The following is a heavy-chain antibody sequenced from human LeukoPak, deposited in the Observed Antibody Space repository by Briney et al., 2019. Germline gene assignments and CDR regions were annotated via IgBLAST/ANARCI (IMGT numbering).Heavy chain of an antibody. CDR3: ARDPGVVVVPAAIQRAGWFDP. D-gene: IGHD2-2*02. CDR2: IYYSGST. V-gene: IGHV4-31*03. J-gene: IGHJ5*02. Sequence: SETLSLTCTVSGGSISNGDHYWSWIRQHPGKGLEWIGHIYYSGSTYYNPSLKSRGIISVETSKNQFSLKLSSVTAADTAVYYCARDPGVVVVPAAIQRAGWFDPWGQGTLVTVSS. CDR1: GGSISNGDHY.